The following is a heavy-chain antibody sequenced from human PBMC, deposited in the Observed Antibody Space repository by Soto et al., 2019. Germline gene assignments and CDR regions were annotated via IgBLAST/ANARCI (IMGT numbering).Heavy chain of an antibody. D-gene: IGHD2-8*01. CDR1: GFTFSSYA. Sequence: EVQLLESGGGLVQPGGSLRLSCAASGFTFSSYAMTWVRQAPGKGLECVSGISTSGDGTYYADSVKGRFTISRDNSKNTLCLQMTSLRAEDTAVYYCATLARTKDFDYWGQGTLVTVSS. J-gene: IGHJ4*02. CDR3: ATLARTKDFDY. V-gene: IGHV3-23*01. CDR2: ISTSGDGT.